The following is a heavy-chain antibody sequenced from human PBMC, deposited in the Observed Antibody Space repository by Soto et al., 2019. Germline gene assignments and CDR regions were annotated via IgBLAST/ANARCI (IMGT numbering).Heavy chain of an antibody. CDR2: INHSGST. CDR3: ARRRIQLWWRLGYGAFDY. J-gene: IGHJ4*02. D-gene: IGHD5-18*01. Sequence: QVQLQQWGAGLLKPSETLSLTCAVYGGSFSGYYWSWIRQPPGKGLEWIGEINHSGSTNYNPSLKSRVTISVDTSKNQFSLKLSSVTAADTAVYYCARRRIQLWWRLGYGAFDYWGQGTLVTVSS. CDR1: GGSFSGYY. V-gene: IGHV4-34*01.